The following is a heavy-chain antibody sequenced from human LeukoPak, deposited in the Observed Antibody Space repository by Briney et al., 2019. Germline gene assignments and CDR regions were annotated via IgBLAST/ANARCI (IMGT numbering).Heavy chain of an antibody. J-gene: IGHJ4*02. CDR1: GGSISSSSYY. CDR2: IYYSGST. D-gene: IGHD3-10*01. V-gene: IGHV4-39*01. CDR3: ARLIRSEYYFDY. Sequence: SETLSLTCTVSGGSISSSSYYWGWIRQPPGKGLEWIGSIYYSGSTYYNPSLKSRVTISVDTSKNQFSLKLSSVTAADTAVYYCARLIRSEYYFDYWGQGTLVTVSS.